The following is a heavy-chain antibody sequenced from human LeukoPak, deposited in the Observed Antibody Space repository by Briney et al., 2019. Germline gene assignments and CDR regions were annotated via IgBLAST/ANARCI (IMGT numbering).Heavy chain of an antibody. J-gene: IGHJ3*02. Sequence: RPSETLSLTCTVSGGSISSGGYYWRWIRQHPGKGLEWIGYIYYSGSTYYNPSLKSRVTISVDTSKNQFSLKLSSVTAADTAMYYCARTANTAMVTAFDIWGQGTMVTVSS. D-gene: IGHD5-18*01. CDR1: GGSISSGGYY. V-gene: IGHV4-31*03. CDR2: IYYSGST. CDR3: ARTANTAMVTAFDI.